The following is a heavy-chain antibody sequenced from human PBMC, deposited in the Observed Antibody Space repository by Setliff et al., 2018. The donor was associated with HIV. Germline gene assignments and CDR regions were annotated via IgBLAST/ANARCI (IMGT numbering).Heavy chain of an antibody. CDR1: GGSFSDYY. CDR2: IDHRGRP. V-gene: IGHV4-34*01. Sequence: SETLSLTCGIYGGSFSDYYWSWIRQPPGKGLEWIGEIDHRGRPKYNPSLNSRVTMSVDKSRNQFSLKLSSVTAADTAVYYCARDPDNYNFWSGYYTTHDAFDIWGQGTMVTVSS. D-gene: IGHD3-3*01. J-gene: IGHJ3*02. CDR3: ARDPDNYNFWSGYYTTHDAFDI.